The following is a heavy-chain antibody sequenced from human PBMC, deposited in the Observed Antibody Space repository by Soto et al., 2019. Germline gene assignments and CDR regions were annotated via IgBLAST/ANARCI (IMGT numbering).Heavy chain of an antibody. Sequence: GGSLRLSCAASGFTFSSYGMHWVRKGPGKGTGWVAVIWYDGSNKYYADSVKGRFTISRDNSKNTLYLQMNSLRAEATAVYYCAREGPKGYCTNGVCPYYYGRDVWGQGTTVTV. V-gene: IGHV3-33*01. CDR3: AREGPKGYCTNGVCPYYYGRDV. D-gene: IGHD2-8*01. CDR2: IWYDGSNK. CDR1: GFTFSSYG. J-gene: IGHJ6*02.